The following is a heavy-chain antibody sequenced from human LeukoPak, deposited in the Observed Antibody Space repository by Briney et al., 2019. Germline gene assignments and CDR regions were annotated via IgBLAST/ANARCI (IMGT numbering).Heavy chain of an antibody. Sequence: SETLSLTCTVSGGSISSYYWSWIRQSPGKGLEWIGYIYYRGSTDNNPSLKGRVTISVDTPKNQFSLKLSSVTAEDTAVYYCARDRNRYMDVWGKGTTVTVSS. V-gene: IGHV4-59*01. CDR2: IYYRGST. CDR1: GGSISSYY. CDR3: ARDRNRYMDV. D-gene: IGHD2/OR15-2a*01. J-gene: IGHJ6*03.